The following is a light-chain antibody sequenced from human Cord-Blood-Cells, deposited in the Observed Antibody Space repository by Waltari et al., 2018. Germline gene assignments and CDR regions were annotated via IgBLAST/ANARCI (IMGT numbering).Light chain of an antibody. CDR3: SSYAGSNNFDV. J-gene: IGLJ1*01. V-gene: IGLV2-8*01. CDR2: EVS. Sequence: QSALTQPPSASGSPGQSVTISCPGTSSDVGGYNYVSWYQQHPGKAPKLMIYEVSKRPSGVPDRFSGSKSGNTASLTGSGLQAEDEADYYCSSYAGSNNFDVFGTGTKVTVL. CDR1: SSDVGGYNY.